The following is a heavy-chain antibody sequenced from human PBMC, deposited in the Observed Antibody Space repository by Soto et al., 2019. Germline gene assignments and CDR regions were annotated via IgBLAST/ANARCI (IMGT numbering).Heavy chain of an antibody. Sequence: GASVKVSCKASGGAFSSYAISWVRQAPGQGLEWMGGIIPIFGTANYAQKFQGRVTITADESTSTAYMELSSLRSEDTAVYYCARVGSGHPFDYWGQGTLVTVSS. D-gene: IGHD2-15*01. CDR3: ARVGSGHPFDY. CDR1: GGAFSSYA. J-gene: IGHJ4*02. V-gene: IGHV1-69*13. CDR2: IIPIFGTA.